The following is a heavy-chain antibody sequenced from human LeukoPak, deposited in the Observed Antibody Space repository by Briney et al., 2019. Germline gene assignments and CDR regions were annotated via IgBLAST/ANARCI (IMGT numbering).Heavy chain of an antibody. V-gene: IGHV3-30*18. D-gene: IGHD3-10*01. J-gene: IGHJ3*02. CDR3: ANGRGELLNRFHI. CDR2: ISYDGRNK. Sequence: PGGSLRLSCAASGFTFSNFAMHWVRQAPGKGLEWVAAISYDGRNKYYADSVMGRFTISRDSSENTLYLEMNSLRAEDTAVYYCANGRGELLNRFHIWGQGTMVTVSS. CDR1: GFTFSNFA.